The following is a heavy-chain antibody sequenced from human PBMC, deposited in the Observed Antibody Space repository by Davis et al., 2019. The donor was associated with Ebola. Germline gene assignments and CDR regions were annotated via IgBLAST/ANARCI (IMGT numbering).Heavy chain of an antibody. CDR3: ARRFLDYGDLYYYYGMDV. J-gene: IGHJ6*02. Sequence: GESLKISCAASGFTFSSYWMHWVRQAPGKGLVWVSRIDSDGSSTSYADSVKGRFTISRDNAKNTLYLQMNSLRAEDTAVYYCARRFLDYGDLYYYYGMDVWGQGTTVTVSS. D-gene: IGHD4-17*01. CDR2: IDSDGSST. CDR1: GFTFSSYW. V-gene: IGHV3-74*01.